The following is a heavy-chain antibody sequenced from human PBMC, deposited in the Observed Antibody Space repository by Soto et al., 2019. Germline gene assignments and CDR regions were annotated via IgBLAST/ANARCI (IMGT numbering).Heavy chain of an antibody. J-gene: IGHJ6*02. D-gene: IGHD6-13*01. CDR1: GYSFTSYW. Sequence: PGESLKISCKGSGYSFTSYWVSWVRQMPGKGLEWMGRIDPSDSYTNYSPSFQGHVTISADKSISTAYLQWSSLKASDTAMYYCARHLIAAAVYGMDVWGQGTTVTVSS. CDR2: IDPSDSYT. CDR3: ARHLIAAAVYGMDV. V-gene: IGHV5-10-1*01.